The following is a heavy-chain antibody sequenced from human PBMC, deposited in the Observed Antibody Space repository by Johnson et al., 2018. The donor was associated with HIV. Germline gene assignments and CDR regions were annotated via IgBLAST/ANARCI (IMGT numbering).Heavy chain of an antibody. CDR1: GFTFSGSA. J-gene: IGHJ3*01. Sequence: VQLVESGGDLVQPGGSVKLSCEGSGFTFSGSAMHWVRQSPGKGLEWVGHIGTKSDNYATEYAASLKGRFIVSRDDSKNTAYLQMNSLKIEHTAVYYCAGRTLGGYCPKGICPINAFDVWGQGTTVTVAS. CDR3: AGRTLGGYCPKGICPINAFDV. CDR2: IGTKSDNYAT. V-gene: IGHV3-73*01. D-gene: IGHD2-8*01.